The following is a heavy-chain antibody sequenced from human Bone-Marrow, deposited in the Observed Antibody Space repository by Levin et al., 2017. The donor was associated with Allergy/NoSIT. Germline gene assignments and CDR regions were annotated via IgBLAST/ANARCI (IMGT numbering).Heavy chain of an antibody. D-gene: IGHD1-26*01. V-gene: IGHV3-11*01. Sequence: GGSLRLSCAASGFTFSDYYMSWIRQAPGKGLEWVSYISSSGSTIYYADSVKGRFTISRDNAKNSLYLQMNSLRAEDMAVYYCARDIATSFFDYWGQGTLVTVSS. CDR2: ISSSGSTI. J-gene: IGHJ4*02. CDR3: ARDIATSFFDY. CDR1: GFTFSDYY.